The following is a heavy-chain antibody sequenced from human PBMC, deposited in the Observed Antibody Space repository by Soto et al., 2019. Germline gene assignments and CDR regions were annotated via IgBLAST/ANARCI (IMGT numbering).Heavy chain of an antibody. D-gene: IGHD4-17*01. Sequence: PSDPLSPAYSNSGRTIRSSSYHWNWIRHPPGKGLESIASMHESGDTHYNPSLKSRVTISVDTSKNQFSLKMSYVTAADTAVYYCARLTGMTTATTDRGFDPWGPGTLVTVSS. CDR1: GRTIRSSSYH. V-gene: IGHV4-39*01. J-gene: IGHJ5*02. CDR2: MHESGDT. CDR3: ARLTGMTTATTDRGFDP.